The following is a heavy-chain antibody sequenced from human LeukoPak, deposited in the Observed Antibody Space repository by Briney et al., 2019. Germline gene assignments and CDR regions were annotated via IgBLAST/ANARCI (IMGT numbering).Heavy chain of an antibody. D-gene: IGHD1-26*01. J-gene: IGHJ4*02. CDR2: ISPSGDRT. CDR3: AAWSGSYDY. CDR1: GYSFINHY. V-gene: IGHV1-46*03. Sequence: ASVTVSCKASGYSFINHYMHWVRQAPGQGLEWLGLISPSGDRTWYAQKFQGKFTMTRDMSTSTVYMELSSLRSEDTAVYYCAAWSGSYDYWGQGTLVTVSS.